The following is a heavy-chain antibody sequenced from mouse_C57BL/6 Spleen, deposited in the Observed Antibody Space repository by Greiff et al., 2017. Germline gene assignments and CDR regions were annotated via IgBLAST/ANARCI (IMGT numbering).Heavy chain of an antibody. V-gene: IGHV1-50*01. CDR3: ANWGFDY. Sequence: QVQLQQPGAELVKPGASVKLSCKASGYTFTSYWMQWVKQRPGQGLEWIGEIDPSDSYTNYNQKFKGKATLTVDTSSSTAYMQLSSLTSEDSAVYYCANWGFDYRGQGTTLTVSS. CDR1: GYTFTSYW. D-gene: IGHD4-1*01. J-gene: IGHJ2*01. CDR2: IDPSDSYT.